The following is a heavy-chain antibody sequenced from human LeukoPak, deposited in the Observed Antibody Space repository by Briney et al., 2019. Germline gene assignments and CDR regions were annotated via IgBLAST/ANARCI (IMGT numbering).Heavy chain of an antibody. CDR3: ARAERGSYSSSWDY. V-gene: IGHV1-8*01. J-gene: IGHJ4*02. Sequence: GASVKVSCKASGYTFTGYDINWVRQATGQGLEWMGWMNPNSGNTGYAQKFQGRVTMTTDTSTTTAYMELRSLRSDDTAVYYCARAERGSYSSSWDYWGQGTLVTVSS. CDR1: GYTFTGYD. D-gene: IGHD6-13*01. CDR2: MNPNSGNT.